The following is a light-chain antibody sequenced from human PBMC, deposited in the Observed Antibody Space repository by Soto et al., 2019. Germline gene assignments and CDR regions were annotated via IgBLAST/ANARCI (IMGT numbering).Light chain of an antibody. Sequence: QSVLTQPASVSGSPGQSITISCNETSSDVGSYNLVSWYQQHPGKAPKLMIYEGSKRPSGVSNRFSGSKSGNTASLTISGLQAEDEADYYCCSYAGSSTVFGGGTKLTVL. CDR2: EGS. CDR1: SSDVGSYNL. J-gene: IGLJ2*01. V-gene: IGLV2-23*01. CDR3: CSYAGSSTV.